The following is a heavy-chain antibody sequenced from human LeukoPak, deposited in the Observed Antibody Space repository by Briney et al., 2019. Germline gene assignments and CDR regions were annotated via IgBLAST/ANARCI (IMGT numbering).Heavy chain of an antibody. V-gene: IGHV4-59*04. CDR1: GSTFISYW. J-gene: IGHJ4*02. CDR2: IYSSGNT. CDR3: AKSGGSGLIDY. Sequence: GSLNPSCPASGSTFISYWMTGFRQPPGKGLEWIGNIYSSGNTYYNASLKSRVTIYIDTSKNQFSLNLSSVTAADTAVYYCAKSGGSGLIDYWGQGTLVTVSS. D-gene: IGHD1-26*01.